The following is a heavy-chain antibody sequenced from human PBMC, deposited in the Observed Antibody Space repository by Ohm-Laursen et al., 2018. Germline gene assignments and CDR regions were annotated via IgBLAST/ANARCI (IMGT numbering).Heavy chain of an antibody. CDR2: MSPNSDNT. V-gene: IGHV1-8*01. CDR1: GYTFSSYD. D-gene: IGHD6-13*01. J-gene: IGHJ1*01. Sequence: SVKVSCKASGYTFSSYDINWVRQAAGQGPEWMGWMSPNSDNTGYAPKFQGRVTMARNTSISTAYLELSSLRSEDTAVYYCARGHSSWYRYFQYWGQGTLVTVSS. CDR3: ARGHSSWYRYFQY.